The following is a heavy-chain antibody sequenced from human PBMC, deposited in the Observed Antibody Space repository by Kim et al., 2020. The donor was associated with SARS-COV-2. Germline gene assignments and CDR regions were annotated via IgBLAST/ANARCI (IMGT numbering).Heavy chain of an antibody. CDR2: ISSTDSI. CDR3: ARDHNWAFDY. CDR1: GFTFSSFA. Sequence: GGSLRLSCAASGFTFSSFALNWVRQAPGKGLEWLSYISSTDSIYYADSVKGRFTISRDNAENSLFLQMNSLRAEDTAVYYCARDHNWAFDYWGQGTLATV. V-gene: IGHV3-48*03. D-gene: IGHD1-1*01. J-gene: IGHJ4*02.